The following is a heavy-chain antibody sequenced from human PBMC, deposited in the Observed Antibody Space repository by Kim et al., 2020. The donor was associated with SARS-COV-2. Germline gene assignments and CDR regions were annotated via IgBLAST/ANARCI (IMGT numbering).Heavy chain of an antibody. D-gene: IGHD2-2*01. CDR3: XKXTSPGIVVVPAVSYG. J-gene: IGHJ6*01. Sequence: GGSLRLSCAASGFTFSSYGMHWVRQAPGKGLEWVAXXSYXXSNKYYADSVKXRFXISRDNSKNTLYLQXNSLRAXXTAVYYCXKXTSPGIVVVPAVSYG. V-gene: IGHV3-30*18. CDR2: XSYXXSNK. CDR1: GFTFSSYG.